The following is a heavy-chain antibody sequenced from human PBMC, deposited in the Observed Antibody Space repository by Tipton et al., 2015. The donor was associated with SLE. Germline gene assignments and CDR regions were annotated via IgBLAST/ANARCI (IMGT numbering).Heavy chain of an antibody. V-gene: IGHV4-31*03. Sequence: TLSLTCTVSGGSISSGGYYWSWIRQHPGKGLEWIGYIYYSGSTYYNPSLKSRVTISVDTSKNQFSLKLSSVTAADTAVYYCARGDTAMVIDYWGQGTLVTVSS. J-gene: IGHJ4*02. CDR2: IYYSGST. CDR1: GGSISSGGYY. D-gene: IGHD5-18*01. CDR3: ARGDTAMVIDY.